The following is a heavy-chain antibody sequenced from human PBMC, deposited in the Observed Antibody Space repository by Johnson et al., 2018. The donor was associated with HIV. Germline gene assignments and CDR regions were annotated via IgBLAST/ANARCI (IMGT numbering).Heavy chain of an antibody. J-gene: IGHJ3*02. CDR1: GFTFSSYG. V-gene: IGHV3-30*19. D-gene: IGHD1-26*01. Sequence: QVQLVESGGGVVQPGGSLRLSCAASGFTFSSYGMHWVRQAPGKGLEWVALISYDGSNKYYADSVKGRFTISRDNSKNTLYLQMNSLRPEDTAVYYCAKDLFTWREDDGCDIWGQGTMVTVSS. CDR3: AKDLFTWREDDGCDI. CDR2: ISYDGSNK.